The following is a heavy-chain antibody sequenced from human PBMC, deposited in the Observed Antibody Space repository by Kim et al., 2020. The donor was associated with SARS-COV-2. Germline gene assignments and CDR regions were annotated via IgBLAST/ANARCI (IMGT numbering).Heavy chain of an antibody. D-gene: IGHD3-22*01. Sequence: DYVTGRFTISRDNAQNSLYLQMNSLRAEDTAVYYCAGYDSSGYFAYYFDYWGQGTLVTVSS. V-gene: IGHV3-7*03. CDR3: AGYDSSGYFAYYFDY. J-gene: IGHJ4*02.